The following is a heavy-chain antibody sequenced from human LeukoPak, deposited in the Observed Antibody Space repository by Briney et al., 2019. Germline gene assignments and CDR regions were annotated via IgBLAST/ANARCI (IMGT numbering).Heavy chain of an antibody. CDR2: FDPEDGET. Sequence: ASVKVSCKVSGHTLTELSMHWVRQAPGKGLEWMGGFDPEDGETIYAQKFQGRVTMTEDTSTDTAYMELSSLRSEDTAVYYCATALMITYYDSSGPFGYWGQGTLVTVSS. D-gene: IGHD3-22*01. CDR1: GHTLTELS. CDR3: ATALMITYYDSSGPFGY. V-gene: IGHV1-24*01. J-gene: IGHJ4*02.